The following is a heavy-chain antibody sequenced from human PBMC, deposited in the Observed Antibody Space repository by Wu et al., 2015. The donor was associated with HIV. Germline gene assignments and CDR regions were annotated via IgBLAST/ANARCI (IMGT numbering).Heavy chain of an antibody. CDR3: VGGHYYDSSGSSPGADY. V-gene: IGHV1-69*15. CDR2: IIPIFGTA. D-gene: IGHD3-22*01. J-gene: IGHJ4*02. Sequence: QVQLVQSGAEVKKPGSSVKVSCTASGGTFSRYTISWVRQAPGQGLEWMGRIIPIFGTANYAQKFQGRVTITADESTSTAYMELSSLRSEDTAVYYCVGGHYYDSSGSSPGADYWGQGTLVTVSS. CDR1: GGTFSRYT.